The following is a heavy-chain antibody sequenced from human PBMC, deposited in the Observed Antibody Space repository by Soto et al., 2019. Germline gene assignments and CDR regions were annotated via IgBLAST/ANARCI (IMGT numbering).Heavy chain of an antibody. D-gene: IGHD3-22*01. CDR3: ARDIRGDYDYYDSSQGYYFDY. CDR1: GGSVSSGSYY. CDR2: IYYSGST. J-gene: IGHJ4*02. V-gene: IGHV4-61*01. Sequence: PSETLSLTCTVSGGSVSSGSYYWSWIRQPPGKGLEWIGYIYYSGSTNYNPSLKSRVTISVDTSKNQFSLKLSSVTAADTAVYYCARDIRGDYDYYDSSQGYYFDYWGQGTLVTVS.